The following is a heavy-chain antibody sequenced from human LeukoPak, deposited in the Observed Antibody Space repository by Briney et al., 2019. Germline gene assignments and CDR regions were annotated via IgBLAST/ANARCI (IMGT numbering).Heavy chain of an antibody. CDR1: GCTFSSYA. CDR3: ARDPVGGYPSVVDWFDP. J-gene: IGHJ5*02. V-gene: IGHV1-69*05. CDR2: FIPIFGTA. D-gene: IGHD3-22*01. Sequence: SVKVSCKASGCTFSSYAISWVRQAPGQGLEWMGGFIPIFGTANYAQKFQGRVTITTDESTSTAYMELSSLRSEDTAVYYGARDPVGGYPSVVDWFDPWGQGTLVTVSS.